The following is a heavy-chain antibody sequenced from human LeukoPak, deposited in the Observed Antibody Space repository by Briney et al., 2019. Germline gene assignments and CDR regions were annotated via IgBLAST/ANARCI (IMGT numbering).Heavy chain of an antibody. CDR3: ASGFRGQLGYFDY. CDR2: MYSSGSA. D-gene: IGHD1-1*01. Sequence: SETLSLTCTVSGGSISGYYLSWIRQPPGKGLEWIGYMYSSGSANYNPSLKRRVTISVDTSKNQFSLKLSSVTAADTAVYYCASGFRGQLGYFDYWGQGTLVTVSS. CDR1: GGSISGYY. V-gene: IGHV4-59*01. J-gene: IGHJ4*02.